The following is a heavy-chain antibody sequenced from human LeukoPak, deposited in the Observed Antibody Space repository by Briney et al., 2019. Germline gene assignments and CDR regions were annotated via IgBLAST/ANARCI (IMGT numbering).Heavy chain of an antibody. CDR1: GFTFSGCG. CDR3: ARGRDGYNWIDY. CDR2: IWYDGTNK. Sequence: QTGGSLRLSCAASGFTFSGCGMHWVRQAPGKGLEWVAVIWYDGTNKYYADSVKGRFTISRDNSKNTLYLQMNSLRAEDTAVYYCARGRDGYNWIDYWGQGTLVTVSS. J-gene: IGHJ4*02. D-gene: IGHD5-24*01. V-gene: IGHV3-33*01.